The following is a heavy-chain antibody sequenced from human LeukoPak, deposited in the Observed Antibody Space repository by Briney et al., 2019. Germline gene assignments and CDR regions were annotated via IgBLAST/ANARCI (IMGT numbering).Heavy chain of an antibody. CDR2: INGSGGNT. J-gene: IGHJ4*02. D-gene: IGHD3-10*01. V-gene: IGHV3-23*01. Sequence: GGSLRLSCAASGVTFTDYAVSWVRQAPGKGLEWVSLINGSGGNTYYADSVKGRFTISRDNSKHTLYLQMSSLRAEDTAIYYCAKQNYYGSFDYWGQGTLVTVSS. CDR1: GVTFTDYA. CDR3: AKQNYYGSFDY.